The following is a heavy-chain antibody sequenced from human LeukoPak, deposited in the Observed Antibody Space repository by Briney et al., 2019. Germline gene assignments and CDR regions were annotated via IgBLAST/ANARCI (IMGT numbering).Heavy chain of an antibody. CDR1: GFTFNSYA. CDR3: AKDPLLSSTWYTYFDY. D-gene: IGHD6-13*01. Sequence: GGSLRLSCAASGFTFNSYAMSWVRQAPGKGLEWVSAISGGGGSTYYADSVKGRFTISRDNSKNTLYLQMSSLRAEDTAVYYCAKDPLLSSTWYTYFDYWGQGTLVTVSS. J-gene: IGHJ4*02. V-gene: IGHV3-23*01. CDR2: ISGGGGST.